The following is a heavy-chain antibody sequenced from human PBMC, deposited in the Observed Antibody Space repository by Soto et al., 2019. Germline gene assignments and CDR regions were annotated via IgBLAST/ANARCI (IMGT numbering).Heavy chain of an antibody. CDR3: ARSYSSSWPRPFDY. Sequence: GESLKISCKGSGYTFTSYWIGWVRQMPGKGLEWMGIIYPGDSDIRYSPSFQGQVTISADKSISTAFLQWSSLKASDTAIYYCARSYSSSWPRPFDYWGQGTLVTVSS. CDR2: IYPGDSDI. CDR1: GYTFTSYW. V-gene: IGHV5-51*01. J-gene: IGHJ4*02. D-gene: IGHD6-13*01.